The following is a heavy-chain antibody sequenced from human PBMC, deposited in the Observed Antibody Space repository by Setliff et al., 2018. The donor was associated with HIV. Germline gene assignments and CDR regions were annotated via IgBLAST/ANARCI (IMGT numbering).Heavy chain of an antibody. J-gene: IGHJ4*02. CDR2: ISGSGANT. CDR1: GFIFSSYA. D-gene: IGHD4-17*01. CDR3: AKFFGGYGDYMGFDY. V-gene: IGHV3-23*01. Sequence: GGSLRLSCAASGFIFSSYAMSWVRQAPGKGLEWVSAISGSGANTYYPDSVKGRFTISRDNSKNTLYLQMNSLRAEDTAVYYCAKFFGGYGDYMGFDYWGQGTLVTVSS.